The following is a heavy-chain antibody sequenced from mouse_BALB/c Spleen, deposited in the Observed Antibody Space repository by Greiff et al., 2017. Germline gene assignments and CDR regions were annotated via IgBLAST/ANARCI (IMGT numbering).Heavy chain of an antibody. CDR2: IWSGGST. J-gene: IGHJ4*01. V-gene: IGHV2-4-1*01. D-gene: IGHD1-1*01. CDR1: GFSLTSYG. CDR3: ARIYYYGSSYGAMDY. Sequence: VQRVESGPGLVQPSQSLSITCTVSGFSLTSYGVHWVRQSPGKGLEWLGVIWSGGSTDYNAAFISRLSISKDNSKSQVFFKMNSLQADDTAIYYCARIYYYGSSYGAMDYWGQGTSVTVSS.